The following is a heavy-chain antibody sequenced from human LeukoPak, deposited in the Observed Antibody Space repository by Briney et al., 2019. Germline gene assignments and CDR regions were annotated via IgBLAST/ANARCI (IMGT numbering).Heavy chain of an antibody. CDR2: IYHSGST. D-gene: IGHD1-26*01. J-gene: IGHJ3*02. CDR1: GYSISSGYY. Sequence: SETLSLTCTVSGYSISSGYYWGWIRQPPGKGLEWIGSIYHSGSTYYNPSLKSRVTISVDTSKNQFSLKLSSVTAADTAVYYCARSSIVGAGAFDIWGQGTMVTVSS. V-gene: IGHV4-38-2*02. CDR3: ARSSIVGAGAFDI.